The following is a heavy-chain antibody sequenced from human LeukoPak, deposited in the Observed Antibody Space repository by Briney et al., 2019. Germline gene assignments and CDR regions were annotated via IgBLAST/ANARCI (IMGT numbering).Heavy chain of an antibody. CDR2: ISYDGSNK. J-gene: IGHJ3*02. D-gene: IGHD3-22*01. V-gene: IGHV3-30*19. CDR1: GFTFSSYG. CDR3: ARDMGYDSSGPDAFDI. Sequence: SGGSLRLSCAASGFTFSSYGMHWVRQAPGKGLEWVAVISYDGSNKYYADSVKGRFTISRGNSKNTLYLQMNSLRAEDTAVYYCARDMGYDSSGPDAFDIWGQGTMVTVSS.